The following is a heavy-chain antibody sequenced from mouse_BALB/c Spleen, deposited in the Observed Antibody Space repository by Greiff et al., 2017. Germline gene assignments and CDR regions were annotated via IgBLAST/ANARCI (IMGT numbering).Heavy chain of an antibody. CDR1: GYTFTSYY. J-gene: IGHJ3*01. CDR3: TRSGGYDGAY. CDR2: INPSNGGT. V-gene: IGHV1S81*02. Sequence: QVQLQQSGAELVKPGASVKLSCKASGYTFTSYYMYWVKQRPGQGLEWIGEINPSNGGTNFNEKFKSKATLTVDKSSSTAYMQLSSLTSEDSAVYYCTRSGGYDGAYWGQGTLVTVSA. D-gene: IGHD2-2*01.